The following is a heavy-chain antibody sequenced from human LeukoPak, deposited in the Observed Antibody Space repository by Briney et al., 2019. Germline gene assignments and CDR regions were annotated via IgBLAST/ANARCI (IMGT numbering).Heavy chain of an antibody. J-gene: IGHJ3*02. CDR3: ARAAYYYGSGSYRQDAFDI. D-gene: IGHD3-10*01. V-gene: IGHV1-18*01. Sequence: GSSVKVSCKASGYTFTSYGISWVRQAPGQGLEWMGWISAYNGNTNYAQKLQGRVTMTTDTSTSTAYMELRSLRSDDTAVYYCARAAYYYGSGSYRQDAFDIWGQGTMVTVSS. CDR2: ISAYNGNT. CDR1: GYTFTSYG.